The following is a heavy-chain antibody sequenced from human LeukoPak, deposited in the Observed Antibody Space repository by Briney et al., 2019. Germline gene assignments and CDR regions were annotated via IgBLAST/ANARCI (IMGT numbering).Heavy chain of an antibody. CDR3: ARVPTGETTFDC. Sequence: GASVKVSCKASGYTFTSYGIGWVRQAPGQGLEWMGWITAYKGNTNYAQKLQGRVTMTTDTSTSTAYMELRSLRSDDTAVYYCARVPTGETTFDCWGQGTLVTVSS. V-gene: IGHV1-18*01. J-gene: IGHJ4*02. CDR2: ITAYKGNT. D-gene: IGHD3-10*01. CDR1: GYTFTSYG.